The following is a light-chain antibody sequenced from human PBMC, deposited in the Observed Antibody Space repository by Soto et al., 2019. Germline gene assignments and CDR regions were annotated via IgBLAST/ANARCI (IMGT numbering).Light chain of an antibody. CDR1: QSISSW. J-gene: IGKJ1*01. Sequence: DIPMTQSPSTLSASVGDRVTITCRASQSISSWLAWYQQKPGKAPKLLIYDASSLESGVPSRFSGSGSGTEFTLTISSLQPDDFATYYCQQYKGSVTFGQGTKVEIK. V-gene: IGKV1-5*01. CDR3: QQYKGSVT. CDR2: DAS.